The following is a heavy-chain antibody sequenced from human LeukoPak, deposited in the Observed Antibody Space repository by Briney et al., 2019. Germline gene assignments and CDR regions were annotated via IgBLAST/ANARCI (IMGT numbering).Heavy chain of an antibody. CDR2: IWYDGSNK. D-gene: IGHD6-13*01. Sequence: GGSLRLSCAASGFTFSSYGMHWVRQAPGKGLEWVAVIWYDGSNKYYADSVKGRFTISRDNSKNTLYLQMNSLRAEDTAVYYCAKGYTSGAKVNGYSSSWYARFDYWGQGTLVTVSS. CDR1: GFTFSSYG. CDR3: AKGYTSGAKVNGYSSSWYARFDY. J-gene: IGHJ4*02. V-gene: IGHV3-33*06.